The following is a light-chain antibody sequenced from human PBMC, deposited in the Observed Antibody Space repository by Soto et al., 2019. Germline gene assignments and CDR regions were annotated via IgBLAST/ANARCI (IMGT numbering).Light chain of an antibody. V-gene: IGLV1-40*01. CDR3: QSFDSSLRAYV. Sequence: QAVVTQPPSVSGAPGQRVTISCTGSSSNFGAGYEVHWYKQLPGAAPTLVIFNNLNRPSGVPERFSGSKSGTSASLVISGLQAEDEADYYCQSFDSSLRAYVFGSGTKVTVL. CDR2: NNL. J-gene: IGLJ1*01. CDR1: SSNFGAGYE.